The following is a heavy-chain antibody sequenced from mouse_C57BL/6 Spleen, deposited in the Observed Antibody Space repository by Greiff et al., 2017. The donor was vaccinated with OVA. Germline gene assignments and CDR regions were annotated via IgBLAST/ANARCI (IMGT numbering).Heavy chain of an antibody. J-gene: IGHJ3*01. CDR3: ARDSSGYRFAY. Sequence: VQLQQPGAELVMPGASVKLSCKASGYTFTSYWMHWVKQKPGQGLEWIGEIDPSDSYTNYNQKFKGKSTLTVDKSSSTAYMQLSSLTSEDSAVYYCARDSSGYRFAYWGQGTLVTGSA. D-gene: IGHD3-2*02. CDR1: GYTFTSYW. CDR2: IDPSDSYT. V-gene: IGHV1-69*01.